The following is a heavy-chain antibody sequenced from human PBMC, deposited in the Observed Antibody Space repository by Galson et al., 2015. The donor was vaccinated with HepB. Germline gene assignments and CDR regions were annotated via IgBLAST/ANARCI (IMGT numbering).Heavy chain of an antibody. CDR1: GGSFNSGGYY. Sequence: LSLTCTVSGGSFNSGGYYWSWIRQHPGKGLEWIGYIYYSRSTYYNPSLKSRVTISVDTSKNQFSLKLSSVTAADTAVYYCAREIYYGSGSYMDVWGQGTTVTVSS. J-gene: IGHJ6*03. D-gene: IGHD3-10*01. V-gene: IGHV4-31*03. CDR3: AREIYYGSGSYMDV. CDR2: IYYSRST.